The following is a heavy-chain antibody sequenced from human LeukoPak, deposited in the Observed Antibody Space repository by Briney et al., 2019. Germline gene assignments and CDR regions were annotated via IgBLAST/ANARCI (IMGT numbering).Heavy chain of an antibody. CDR2: ISSRSRTT. CDR3: VRDQSWELPHYFDY. J-gene: IGHJ4*02. V-gene: IGHV3-48*01. Sequence: PGGSLRLSCAASGFTFSNYSMSWVRQAPGKGLEWVADISSRSRTTYYADSVRGRFTISRDNAKNSLYLQMNSLRAEDTAVYYCVRDQSWELPHYFDYWGQGTLVTVSS. D-gene: IGHD1-26*01. CDR1: GFTFSNYS.